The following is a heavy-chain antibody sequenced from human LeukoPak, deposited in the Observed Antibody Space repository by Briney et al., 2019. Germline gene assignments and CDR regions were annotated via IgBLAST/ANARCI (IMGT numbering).Heavy chain of an antibody. Sequence: PGGSLRLSCAPSGFIVSANYMSWFRQAPGKGLEWVSFIRSKVFGGTTEYAASVKGRFTISRDDSKSIAYLQMKSLKTEDTAVYYCTRERVRGYSYGDPGYWGQGTLVTVSS. D-gene: IGHD5-18*01. J-gene: IGHJ4*02. CDR2: IRSKVFGGTT. CDR3: TRERVRGYSYGDPGY. CDR1: GFIVSANY. V-gene: IGHV3-49*03.